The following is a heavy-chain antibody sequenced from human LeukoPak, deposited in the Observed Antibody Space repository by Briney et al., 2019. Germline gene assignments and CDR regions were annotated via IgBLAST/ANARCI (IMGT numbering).Heavy chain of an antibody. CDR3: ARDANTHCSAAGCYSWFDP. J-gene: IGHJ5*02. CDR1: GGSITTSY. CDR2: IYDRGST. V-gene: IGHV4-59*01. Sequence: SETLSLTCTVSGGSITTSYWSWIRQPPGKGLEWVGYIYDRGSTNYNPSLKSRVTMSLDTSKNQFSLRLSSVPAADPAVYYCARDANTHCSAAGCYSWFDPWGQGTLVTVSS. D-gene: IGHD2-15*01.